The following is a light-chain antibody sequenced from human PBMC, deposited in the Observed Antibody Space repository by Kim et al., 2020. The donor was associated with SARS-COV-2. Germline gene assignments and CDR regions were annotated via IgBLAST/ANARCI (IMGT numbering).Light chain of an antibody. CDR3: SSYTGSSTFV. V-gene: IGLV2-14*04. J-gene: IGLJ3*02. CDR1: SSDVGGYNY. CDR2: DVS. Sequence: GQSITISCTGTSSDVGGYNYVSWYQQHPGKAPKLIIYDVSKRPSGVSNRFSGSKSGNTASLTISGLQAEDEADYYCSSYTGSSTFVFGGGTKLTVL.